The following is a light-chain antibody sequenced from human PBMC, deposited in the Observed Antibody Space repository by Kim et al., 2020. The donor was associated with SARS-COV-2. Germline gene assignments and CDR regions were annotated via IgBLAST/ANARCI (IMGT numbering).Light chain of an antibody. CDR3: CSYIGSSSYV. J-gene: IGLJ1*01. Sequence: GRSITLSCTGTNSDVGGYNYVSWYQHPPGKAPKLKIYDVSKRPSGVSNRFSGSKSGNTASLTISGLLAEDEADYYCCSYIGSSSYVFGSGTKVTVL. CDR2: DVS. CDR1: NSDVGGYNY. V-gene: IGLV2-14*01.